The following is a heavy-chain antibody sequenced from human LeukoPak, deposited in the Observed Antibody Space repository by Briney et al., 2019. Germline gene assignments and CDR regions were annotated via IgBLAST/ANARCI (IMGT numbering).Heavy chain of an antibody. CDR1: GGSFSGYY. CDR2: INHSGST. J-gene: IGHJ6*02. Sequence: SETLSLTCAVYGGSFSGYYWSWIRQPPGKGLEWIGEINHSGSTNYNPSLKSRVTISVDTSKNQFSLKLSSVTAADTAVYYCARSRGYGSGSYSLGMDVWGQGTTVTVSS. V-gene: IGHV4-34*01. D-gene: IGHD3-10*01. CDR3: ARSRGYGSGSYSLGMDV.